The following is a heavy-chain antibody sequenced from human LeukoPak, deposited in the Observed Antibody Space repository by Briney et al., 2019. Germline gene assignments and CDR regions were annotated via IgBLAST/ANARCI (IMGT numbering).Heavy chain of an antibody. Sequence: GGSLRLSCAASGFTFSSHWMSWVRQAPGKGLEWVANIKKDGSEKYYVDAVKGRFTISRDNAKTSLYLQMNSLRAEDTAVYYCARTSSSWSLDYWGQGTLVTVSS. CDR2: IKKDGSEK. CDR3: ARTSSSWSLDY. J-gene: IGHJ4*02. D-gene: IGHD6-13*01. V-gene: IGHV3-7*01. CDR1: GFTFSSHW.